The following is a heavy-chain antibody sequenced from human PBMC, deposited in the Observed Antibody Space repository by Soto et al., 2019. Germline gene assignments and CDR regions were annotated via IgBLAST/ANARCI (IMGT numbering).Heavy chain of an antibody. Sequence: PGGSLRLSCAASGFRFSNYWMHWVRQAPGKGLEWVSFISNDGSNKNYADSVKGRFSISRDNSENTLSLQLNSLRAEDTAGYYCAKDTFQQIVVVAVRYFDYWGQGTLVTVSS. V-gene: IGHV3-30*18. CDR1: GFRFSNYW. CDR2: ISNDGSNK. CDR3: AKDTFQQIVVVAVRYFDY. D-gene: IGHD3-22*01. J-gene: IGHJ4*02.